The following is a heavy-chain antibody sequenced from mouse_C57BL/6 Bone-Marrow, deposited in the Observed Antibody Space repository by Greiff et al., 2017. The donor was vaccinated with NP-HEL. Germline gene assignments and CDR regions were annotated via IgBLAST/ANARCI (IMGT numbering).Heavy chain of an antibody. CDR2: ISSGGSYT. Sequence: EVKVVESGGDLVKPGGSLKLSCAASGFTFSSYGMSWVRQTPDKRLEWVATISSGGSYTYYPDSVKGRFTISRDNAKNTLYLQMSSLKSEDTAMYYCARHGYSNPFAYWGQGTLVTVSA. D-gene: IGHD2-5*01. J-gene: IGHJ3*01. CDR3: ARHGYSNPFAY. V-gene: IGHV5-6*01. CDR1: GFTFSSYG.